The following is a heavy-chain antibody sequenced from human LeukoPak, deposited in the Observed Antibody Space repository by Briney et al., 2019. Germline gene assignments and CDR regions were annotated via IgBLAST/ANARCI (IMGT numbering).Heavy chain of an antibody. CDR3: AGGNRRLYPKSKYDSRGNGYFQH. V-gene: IGHV4-34*01. CDR2: IDHSGST. CDR1: GGSFSGYY. Sequence: SETLSLTCAVYGGSFSGYYWSWIRQPPGKGLEWIGEIDHSGSTNYNPSLKSRVTISVDTSKNQFSLKLSSVTAADTAVYYCAGGNRRLYPKSKYDSRGNGYFQHWGQGTLVTVSS. D-gene: IGHD3-22*01. J-gene: IGHJ1*01.